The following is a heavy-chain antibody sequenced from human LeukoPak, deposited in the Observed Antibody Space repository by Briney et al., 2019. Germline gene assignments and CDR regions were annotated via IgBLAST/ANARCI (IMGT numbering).Heavy chain of an antibody. J-gene: IGHJ6*02. Sequence: GGSLRLSCAASGFTFSSYAMHWVRQAPGKGLEWVAVIPYDGSNKYYADSVKGRFTISRDNSKNTLYLQMNSLRAEDTAVYYCAREQDYYYYGMDVWGQGTTVTVSS. CDR3: AREQDYYYYGMDV. CDR1: GFTFSSYA. CDR2: IPYDGSNK. V-gene: IGHV3-30-3*01.